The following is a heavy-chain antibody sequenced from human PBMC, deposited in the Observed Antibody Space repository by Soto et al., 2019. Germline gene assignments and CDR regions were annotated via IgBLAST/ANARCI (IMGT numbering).Heavy chain of an antibody. D-gene: IGHD3-22*01. Sequence: SETLSLTCTVSGGSISSYYWSWIRQPPGKGLEWIGYIYYSGSTNYNPSLKSRVTISVDTSKNQFSLKLSSVTAADTAVYYCARSYYYDSSGSTPLVYWGQGTLVTVSS. V-gene: IGHV4-59*01. CDR3: ARSYYYDSSGSTPLVY. CDR1: GGSISSYY. J-gene: IGHJ4*02. CDR2: IYYSGST.